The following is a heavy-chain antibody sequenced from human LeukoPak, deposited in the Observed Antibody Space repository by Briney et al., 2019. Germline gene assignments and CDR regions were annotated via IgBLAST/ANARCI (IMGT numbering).Heavy chain of an antibody. CDR2: ITSSGGTT. D-gene: IGHD3-10*01. CDR1: GFASSSYA. V-gene: IGHV3-23*01. J-gene: IGHJ3*02. Sequence: PGGSLRLSCAASGFASSSYAMSWVRQAPGKGLEWVSSITSSGGTTYYADSVKGRFTISRDNSKNMLYLEMNSLRAEDTAVYYCAKGRGAFDIWGQGTMVTVSS. CDR3: AKGRGAFDI.